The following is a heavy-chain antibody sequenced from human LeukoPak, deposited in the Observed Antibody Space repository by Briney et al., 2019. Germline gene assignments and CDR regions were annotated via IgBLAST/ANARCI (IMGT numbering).Heavy chain of an antibody. V-gene: IGHV1-69*01. D-gene: IGHD6-13*01. CDR3: ATSMTKLAWYHWFDP. J-gene: IGHJ5*02. Sequence: SVTVSCTASGGTFSSYASSWVRQAPGKGLEWMGGIIPIFGTANYAQKFPGSVTITPDQSTSTAYMELSSLRSEDTAVYCCATSMTKLAWYHWFDPWGQGTLVTVSS. CDR2: IIPIFGTA. CDR1: GGTFSSYA.